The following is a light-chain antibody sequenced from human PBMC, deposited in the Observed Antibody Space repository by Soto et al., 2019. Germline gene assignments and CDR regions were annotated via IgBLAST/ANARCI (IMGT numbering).Light chain of an antibody. V-gene: IGLV2-14*01. Sequence: QSALTQPASVSGSPGQSITISCTGTSSDFGGYSYVSWYQQHPGKAPKLMIYDVSNRPSGVSNRFSGSKSGNTASLTISGLQAEDEADYYCSSYTSSSTYVVFGGGTQLTVL. J-gene: IGLJ2*01. CDR3: SSYTSSSTYVV. CDR1: SSDFGGYSY. CDR2: DVS.